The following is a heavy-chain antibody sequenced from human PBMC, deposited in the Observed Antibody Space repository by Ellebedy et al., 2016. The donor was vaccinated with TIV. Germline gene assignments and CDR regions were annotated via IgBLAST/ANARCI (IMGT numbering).Heavy chain of an antibody. V-gene: IGHV3-66*01. CDR1: GFTVSSNY. CDR2: IYSGGST. CDR3: VKDGGYSGYEPLY. Sequence: GESLKISCAASGFTVSSNYMSWVRQAPGKGLEWVSVIYSGGSTYYADSVKGRFTISRDNSKNTLYLQMSSLRAEDTAVYYCVKDGGYSGYEPLYWGQGTLVTVSS. J-gene: IGHJ4*02. D-gene: IGHD5-12*01.